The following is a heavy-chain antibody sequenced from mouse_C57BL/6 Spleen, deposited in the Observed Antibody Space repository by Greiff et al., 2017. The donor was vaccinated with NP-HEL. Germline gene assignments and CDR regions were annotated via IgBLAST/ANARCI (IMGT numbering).Heavy chain of an antibody. V-gene: IGHV5-4*03. Sequence: EVKLMESEGGLVKPGGSLKLSCAASGFTFSSYAMSWVRQTPEKRLEWVATISDGGSYTYYPDNVKGRFTISRDNAKNNLYLQMSHLKSEDTAMYYCARDYDAWFAYWGQGTLVTVSA. CDR1: GFTFSSYA. J-gene: IGHJ3*01. CDR3: ARDYDAWFAY. D-gene: IGHD2-4*01. CDR2: ISDGGSYT.